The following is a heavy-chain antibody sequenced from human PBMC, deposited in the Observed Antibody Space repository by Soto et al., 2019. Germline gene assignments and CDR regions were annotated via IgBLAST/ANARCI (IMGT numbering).Heavy chain of an antibody. CDR2: IKQDGSEK. CDR1: AFHFSIYW. V-gene: IGHV3-7*04. Sequence: GGALRLSCVASAFHFSIYWMIWVRQAPGKGLEWVANIKQDGSEKYYVDSVKGRFTISRDNAKNSLYLQMNSLRAEDTAVYYCARFYYDSSGYLPSPYYYYYGMDVWGQGTTVTVSS. D-gene: IGHD3-22*01. CDR3: ARFYYDSSGYLPSPYYYYYGMDV. J-gene: IGHJ6*02.